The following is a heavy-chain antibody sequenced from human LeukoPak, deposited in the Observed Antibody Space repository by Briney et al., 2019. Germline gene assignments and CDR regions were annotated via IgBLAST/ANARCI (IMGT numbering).Heavy chain of an antibody. CDR1: GFTFSGYA. Sequence: GGSPRLSCAASGFTFSGYAMSWVRQAPGKGLEWVSTISGSGGRGGSTYYADSVKGRFTISRDNSKNTLYLQMNSLRVEDTAVYYRAKVGVYYDILSVYRMGYFDYWGQGTLVTVSS. CDR3: AKVGVYYDILSVYRMGYFDY. D-gene: IGHD3-9*01. J-gene: IGHJ4*02. V-gene: IGHV3-23*01. CDR2: ISGSGGRGGST.